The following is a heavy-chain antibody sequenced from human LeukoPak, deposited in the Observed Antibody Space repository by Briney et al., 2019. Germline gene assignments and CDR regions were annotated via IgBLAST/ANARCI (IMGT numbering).Heavy chain of an antibody. CDR3: AKRRDYYGSGSYNY. CDR2: ISGSGGST. D-gene: IGHD3-10*01. Sequence: GGSLRLSCAASGFTFSSYAMSWVRQAPGKGLEWVSAISGSGGSTYYADSVKGRFTISRDNSKNTLYLQMNSLRAEDTAAYYCAKRRDYYGSGSYNYWGQGTLVTVSS. V-gene: IGHV3-23*01. CDR1: GFTFSSYA. J-gene: IGHJ4*02.